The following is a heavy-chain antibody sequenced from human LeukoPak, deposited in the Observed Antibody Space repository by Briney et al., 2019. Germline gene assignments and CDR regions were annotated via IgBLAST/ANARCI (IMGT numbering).Heavy chain of an antibody. CDR3: ARDKVDTAMVPFDY. D-gene: IGHD5-18*01. Sequence: PGGSLRLSCAASGFTFSSYAMTWVRQAPGKGLEWVSAISGSGDNTYYADSVKGRFTISRDNAKNSLYLQMNSLRAEDTAVYYCARDKVDTAMVPFDYWGQGTLVTVSS. CDR1: GFTFSSYA. J-gene: IGHJ4*02. CDR2: ISGSGDNT. V-gene: IGHV3-23*01.